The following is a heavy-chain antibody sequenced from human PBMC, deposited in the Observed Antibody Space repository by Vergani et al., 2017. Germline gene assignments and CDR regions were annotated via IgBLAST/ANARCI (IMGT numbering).Heavy chain of an antibody. D-gene: IGHD2-21*01. CDR1: GESIRSGSHY. V-gene: IGHV4-61*02. J-gene: IGHJ6*03. Sequence: QVKLQESGPGLLKPSQTLSLTCTVSGESIRSGSHYWSWIRQPAGKKLEWIVRMYTSGHTIYNPSLESRVTMSVDTSKNQFSLQLSSVTAADTAVYYCARASHCINCYSEGPNGPGYYYMDVWGKGTTVTVSS. CDR2: MYTSGHT. CDR3: ARASHCINCYSEGPNGPGYYYMDV.